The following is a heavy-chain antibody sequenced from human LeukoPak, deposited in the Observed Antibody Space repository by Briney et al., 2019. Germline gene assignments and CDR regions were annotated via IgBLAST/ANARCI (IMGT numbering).Heavy chain of an antibody. CDR3: ARTPGVAAALDH. J-gene: IGHJ4*02. CDR2: INHSGST. CDR1: GGSFSGYY. D-gene: IGHD6-13*01. Sequence: SETLSLTCAVYGGSFSGYYWSWIRQPPGKGLEWIGEINHSGSTNYNPSLKSRVTISVDTSKNQFSLKLSSVTAADTAVYYCARTPGVAAALDHWGQGTLVTVSS. V-gene: IGHV4-34*01.